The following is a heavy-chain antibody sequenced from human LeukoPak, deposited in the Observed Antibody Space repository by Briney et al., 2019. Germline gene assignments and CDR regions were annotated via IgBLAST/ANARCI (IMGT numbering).Heavy chain of an antibody. CDR2: IYYSGST. V-gene: IGHV4-59*01. D-gene: IGHD3-3*02. J-gene: IGHJ6*03. CDR3: ARTFLGYCFYMDV. CDR1: GGSTSSYY. Sequence: SETLTLTCTVSGGSTSSYYWSWIRQPPGKGLEWIGYIYYSGSTNYNPSLKSRVTISVDTSKNQFSLKLSSVTAADTAVYYCARTFLGYCFYMDVWGKGATVTVSS.